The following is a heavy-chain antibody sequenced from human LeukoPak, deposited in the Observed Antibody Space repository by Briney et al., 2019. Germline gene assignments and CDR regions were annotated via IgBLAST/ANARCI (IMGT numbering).Heavy chain of an antibody. D-gene: IGHD3-10*01. V-gene: IGHV3-21*01. CDR3: ARDSLGRFREFDP. Sequence: GGSLRLSCAASGFTFSSYSMNWVRQAPGKGLEWVSSISSSSSYIYYADSVKGRFTISRDNAKNSLYLQMNSLRAEDTAVYYCARDSLGRFREFDPWGQGTLVTVSS. CDR1: GFTFSSYS. CDR2: ISSSSSYI. J-gene: IGHJ5*02.